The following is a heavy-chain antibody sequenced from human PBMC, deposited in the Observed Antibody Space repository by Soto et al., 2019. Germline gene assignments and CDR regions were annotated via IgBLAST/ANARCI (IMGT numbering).Heavy chain of an antibody. CDR3: VAAPYCSGGYCPGDYYYGMDV. Sequence: QITLKESGPTLVKPTETLTLTCTFSGFSFSSIGVGVGWIRQPPGKALEWLALIYWNDDRRYSPSLKSRLTITKDTSKNQVVLTMTNMDPVDTDTYYCVAAPYCSGGYCPGDYYYGMDVW. CDR1: GFSFSSIGVG. D-gene: IGHD2-15*01. CDR2: IYWNDDR. V-gene: IGHV2-5*04. J-gene: IGHJ6*01.